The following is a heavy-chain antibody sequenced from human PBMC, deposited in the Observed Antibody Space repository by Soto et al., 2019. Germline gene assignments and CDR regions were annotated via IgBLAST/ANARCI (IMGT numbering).Heavy chain of an antibody. CDR3: ANMDYGFYGMDV. Sequence: QITLKESGPTLVKPTQTLTLTCTFSGLSLSTSGVGVGWIRQPPGKAREWLAVICWDDDKPYSPSLKSRLTNARDTSKNQVVLTMTDMDPVDTATYYCANMDYGFYGMDVWGQWTTVTVSS. CDR1: GLSLSTSGVG. CDR2: ICWDDDK. V-gene: IGHV2-5*02. D-gene: IGHD3-10*01. J-gene: IGHJ6*02.